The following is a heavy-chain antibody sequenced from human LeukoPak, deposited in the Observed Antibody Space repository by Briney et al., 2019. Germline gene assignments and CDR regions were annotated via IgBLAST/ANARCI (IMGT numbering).Heavy chain of an antibody. J-gene: IGHJ4*02. Sequence: RGSLRLSCSASGFIFSDYGVHWVRQAPGKGLEWASAISGSGGSTYYADSVKGRFTISRDNSKNTLDLQMNSLRAEDTAVYYCAKSPAGDDYWGQGTLVTVSS. CDR3: AKSPAGDDY. V-gene: IGHV3-23*01. D-gene: IGHD2-8*02. CDR1: GFIFSDYG. CDR2: ISGSGGST.